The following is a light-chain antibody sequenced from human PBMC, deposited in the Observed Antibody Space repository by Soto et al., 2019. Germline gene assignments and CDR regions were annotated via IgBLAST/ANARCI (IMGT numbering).Light chain of an antibody. J-gene: IGLJ1*01. V-gene: IGLV1-40*01. CDR3: QSYDSSLSGYV. Sequence: QPVLTQPPSVSGPPGQRVTISCTGSSSNIGAGYDVHWYQQLPGTAPKLLIYGNSNRPSGVPDRFSGSKSGTSASLAITGLQAEDEAEYYCQSYDSSLSGYVFGTGTKLTVL. CDR1: SSNIGAGYD. CDR2: GNS.